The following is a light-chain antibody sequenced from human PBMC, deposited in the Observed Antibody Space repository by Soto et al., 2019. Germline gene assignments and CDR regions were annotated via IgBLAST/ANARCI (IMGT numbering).Light chain of an antibody. Sequence: DGQMTQSPSSLSASVGDRVTITCRASQGIRHDLGWYQQRPGKAPKRLIYLASSLQSGVPSRFSGSGSGTEFTLTISSLQHEDFATYYCLQHNSYPLTFGPGTKVDI. V-gene: IGKV1-17*01. CDR3: LQHNSYPLT. J-gene: IGKJ3*01. CDR2: LAS. CDR1: QGIRHD.